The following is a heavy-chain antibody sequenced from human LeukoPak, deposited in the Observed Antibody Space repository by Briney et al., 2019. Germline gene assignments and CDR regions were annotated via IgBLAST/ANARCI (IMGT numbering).Heavy chain of an antibody. J-gene: IGHJ4*02. V-gene: IGHV4-61*02. CDR2: IYTSGST. Sequence: PSETLSLTCTVSGGSISSGSYYWSWIRQPAGKGLEWIGRIYTSGSTNYNPSLKSRVTISVDTSKNQFSLKLSSVTAADTAVYYCAREEITGTTPGYWGQGTLVTVSS. D-gene: IGHD1-7*01. CDR1: GGSISSGSYY. CDR3: AREEITGTTPGY.